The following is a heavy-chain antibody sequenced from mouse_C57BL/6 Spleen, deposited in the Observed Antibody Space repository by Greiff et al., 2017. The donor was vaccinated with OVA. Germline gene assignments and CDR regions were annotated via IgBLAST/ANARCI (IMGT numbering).Heavy chain of an antibody. CDR3: AKQGGSSYGWYFDV. Sequence: QVQLKESGPGLVAPSQSLSITCTVSGFSLTSYGVDWVRQPPGKGLEWLGVIWGGGSTNYNSALMSRLSISKDNSKSQVFLKMNSLQTDDTAMYYCAKQGGSSYGWYFDVWGTGTTVTVSS. D-gene: IGHD1-1*01. CDR1: GFSLTSYG. CDR2: IWGGGST. J-gene: IGHJ1*03. V-gene: IGHV2-9*01.